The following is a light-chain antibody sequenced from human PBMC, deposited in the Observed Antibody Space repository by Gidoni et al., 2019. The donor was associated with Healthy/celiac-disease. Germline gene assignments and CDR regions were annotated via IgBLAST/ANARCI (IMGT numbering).Light chain of an antibody. Sequence: EIVMTQSAATLSVSPGDSATLSCRASQSVSSNLAWYQQKPGQAPRLLIYGASTRATGSPSRFSGSGSGTEFTLTISSLQSEDFAVYYCQQYNNWPQTFGQXTKVEIK. CDR3: QQYNNWPQT. CDR2: GAS. CDR1: QSVSSN. V-gene: IGKV3-15*01. J-gene: IGKJ1*01.